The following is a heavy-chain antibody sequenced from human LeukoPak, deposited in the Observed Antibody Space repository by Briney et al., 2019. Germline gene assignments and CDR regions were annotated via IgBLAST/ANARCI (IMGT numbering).Heavy chain of an antibody. CDR2: ISYDGSTK. D-gene: IGHD3-3*01. CDR1: GFTFSSYG. J-gene: IGHJ4*02. Sequence: QPGRSLRLSCAASGFTFSSYGMQWVRQAPGKGLEWVAIISYDGSTKYYGESVRGRFTISRDNSKNTVYLQMNSLRTDDTAVYYCARDRDFGVVTPWCDYWGQGILVTVSS. CDR3: ARDRDFGVVTPWCDY. V-gene: IGHV3-30*03.